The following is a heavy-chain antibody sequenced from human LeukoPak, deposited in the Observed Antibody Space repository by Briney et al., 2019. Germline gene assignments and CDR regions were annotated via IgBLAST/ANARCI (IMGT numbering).Heavy chain of an antibody. CDR2: ISSSSNTI. Sequence: PGGTLRLSCAASGFTFSSYIMNWVRQAPGQGREWISYISSSSNTIYYADYVKGRFTISRDNAKNSLYLQMNSLRAEDTAVYYCARDRILEWSNWFDPWGQGTLVTVSS. J-gene: IGHJ5*02. D-gene: IGHD3-3*01. CDR1: GFTFSSYI. CDR3: ARDRILEWSNWFDP. V-gene: IGHV3-48*01.